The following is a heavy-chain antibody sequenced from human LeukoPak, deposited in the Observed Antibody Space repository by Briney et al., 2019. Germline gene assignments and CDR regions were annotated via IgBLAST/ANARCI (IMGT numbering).Heavy chain of an antibody. V-gene: IGHV1-18*01. D-gene: IGHD4-23*01. CDR2: ISGNNGYT. CDR3: GRDRIDYGGNIVY. J-gene: IGHJ4*02. CDR1: GYTFNTYG. Sequence: ASVKVSCKASGYTFNTYGISWVRQAPGQGLEWMGWISGNNGYTNYAQKLQGRVTMTTDTSTNTAYMELRSLRSDDTAVYYCGRDRIDYGGNIVYWGQGTLVTVSS.